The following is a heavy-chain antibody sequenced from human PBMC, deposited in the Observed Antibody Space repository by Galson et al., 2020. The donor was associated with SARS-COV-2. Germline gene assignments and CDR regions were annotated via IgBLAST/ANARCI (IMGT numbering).Heavy chain of an antibody. CDR3: AIYDVGQGGSGY. Sequence: SETLSFTCTVSGASVTADHCSWIRQPPGEGLEWIGHTYPSGKINYNPSLKSRATIVVDTSRNHFSLQLTSVTAADTAVYYCAIYDVGQGGSGYWGQGTLVTVSS. CDR2: TYPSGKI. CDR1: GASVTADH. J-gene: IGHJ4*02. V-gene: IGHV4-59*02. D-gene: IGHD1-26*01.